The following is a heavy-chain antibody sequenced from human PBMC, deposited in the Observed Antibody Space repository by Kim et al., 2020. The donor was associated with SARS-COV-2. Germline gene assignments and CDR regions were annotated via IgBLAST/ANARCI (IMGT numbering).Heavy chain of an antibody. V-gene: IGHV3-23*01. CDR3: AKNEKRSDASACAS. Sequence: GGSLRLSCAASGFTLSSSSMTWVRQAPGKGLEWVSSTSASAGGANYADSVRGRFTISRDNFKNTLYLQMDSLRVEDTAIYYCAKNEKRSDASACASWGQGTLVTVYS. CDR2: TSASAGGA. D-gene: IGHD1-26*01. J-gene: IGHJ5*02. CDR1: GFTLSSSS.